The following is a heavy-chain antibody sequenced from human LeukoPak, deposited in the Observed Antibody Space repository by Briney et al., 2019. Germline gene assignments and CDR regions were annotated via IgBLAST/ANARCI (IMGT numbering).Heavy chain of an antibody. V-gene: IGHV3-23*01. CDR1: GFTVSSNY. CDR2: ISGSGGST. J-gene: IGHJ4*02. CDR3: AKASEVGRGYFDY. D-gene: IGHD1-26*01. Sequence: GGSLRLSCAASGFTVSSNYMSWVRQAPGKGLEWVSVISGSGGSTNYAASVKGRFTMSRDNSQSTLYLQMNSLRVEDTAVYYCAKASEVGRGYFDYWGQGTLVTVSS.